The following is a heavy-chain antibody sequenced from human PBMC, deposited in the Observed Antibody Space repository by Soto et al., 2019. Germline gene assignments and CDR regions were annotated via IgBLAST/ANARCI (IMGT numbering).Heavy chain of an antibody. D-gene: IGHD6-13*01. Sequence: QVQLVQSGAEVKKPGSSVKVSCKASGGTFSSYAISWVRQAHGQGLEWMGGIVRIFSTAYYAQKFQGRVTITADVSTSTAYMELSSLRAGSTAVYYCARDSPIARMDVWGQGTTVTVSS. CDR3: ARDSPIARMDV. V-gene: IGHV1-69*01. J-gene: IGHJ6*02. CDR2: IVRIFSTA. CDR1: GGTFSSYA.